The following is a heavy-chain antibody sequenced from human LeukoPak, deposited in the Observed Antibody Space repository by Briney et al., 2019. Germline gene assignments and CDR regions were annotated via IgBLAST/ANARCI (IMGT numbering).Heavy chain of an antibody. V-gene: IGHV4-30-2*01. CDR1: GGSISSGGYS. CDR2: IYHSGST. CDR3: ARADFWSGYLYYFDY. J-gene: IGHJ4*02. D-gene: IGHD3-3*01. Sequence: SQTLSLTCAVSGGSISSGGYSWSWIRQPPGKGLEWIGYIYHSGSTYYNPSLKSRVTISVDRSKNQFSLKLSSVTAADTAVYYCARADFWSGYLYYFDYWGQGTQVTVSS.